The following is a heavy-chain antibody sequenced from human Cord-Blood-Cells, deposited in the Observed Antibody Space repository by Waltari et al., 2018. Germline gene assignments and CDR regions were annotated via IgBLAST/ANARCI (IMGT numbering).Heavy chain of an antibody. V-gene: IGHV4-34*01. CDR2: INHSGST. Sequence: QVQLQQWGAGLLKPSETLSLTCAVYGGSFSGYYWSWIRQPQGKGLEWIGEINHSGSTNYNPSLKSRVTISVDTSKNQFSLKLSSVTAADTAVYYCARVRYSGYYYYGMDVWGQGTTVTVSS. J-gene: IGHJ6*02. D-gene: IGHD2-15*01. CDR3: ARVRYSGYYYYGMDV. CDR1: GGSFSGYY.